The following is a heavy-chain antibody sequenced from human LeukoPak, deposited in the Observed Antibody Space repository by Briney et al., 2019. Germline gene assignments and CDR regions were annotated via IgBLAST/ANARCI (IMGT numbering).Heavy chain of an antibody. CDR3: AKDRSPSGNYDLA. CDR2: ISGNGYDI. Sequence: GGSLRLSCAASGFTFNSYAMSWVRQAPGKGLEWVSVISGNGYDIYYADSVRGRFTTSRDNSKNTLYLQMNSLRADDTAVYYCAKDRSPSGNYDLAWGQGTLVTVSS. J-gene: IGHJ4*02. V-gene: IGHV3-23*01. D-gene: IGHD1-26*01. CDR1: GFTFNSYA.